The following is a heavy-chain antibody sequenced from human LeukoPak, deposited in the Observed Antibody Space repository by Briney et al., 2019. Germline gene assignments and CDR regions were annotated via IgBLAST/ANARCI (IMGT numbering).Heavy chain of an antibody. V-gene: IGHV3-21*01. CDR3: ASLPSGYAGDY. CDR2: ISSSSSYI. D-gene: IGHD5-12*01. CDR1: GFTFSSYS. Sequence: GGSLRLSCAASGFTFSSYSMNWVRQAPGKGLEWVSSISSSSSYIYYADSVKGRFTISRDNAKNSLYLQMNSLRAEDTAVYYCASLPSGYAGDYWGQRTLVTVSS. J-gene: IGHJ4*02.